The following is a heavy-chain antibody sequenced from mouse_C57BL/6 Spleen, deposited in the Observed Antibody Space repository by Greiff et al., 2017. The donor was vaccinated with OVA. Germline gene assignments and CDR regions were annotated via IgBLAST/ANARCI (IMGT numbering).Heavy chain of an antibody. CDR3: ARDEYYYGRSDK. V-gene: IGHV3-6*01. J-gene: IGHJ2*01. CDR1: GYSITSGYF. Sequence: EVQLQESGPGLVKPSQSLSLSCSVSGYSITSGYFWYWIRQFPGNLLELMGYISYDGSNNYNPSLKNRISITRDTSKNQFFLKLNSVTTEDTATYYCARDEYYYGRSDKWGQGTTLTVSS. D-gene: IGHD1-1*01. CDR2: ISYDGSN.